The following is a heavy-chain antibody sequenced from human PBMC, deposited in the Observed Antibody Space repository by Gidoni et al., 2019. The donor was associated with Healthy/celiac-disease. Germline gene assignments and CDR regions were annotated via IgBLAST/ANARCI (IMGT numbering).Heavy chain of an antibody. D-gene: IGHD3-22*01. V-gene: IGHV3-72*01. Sequence: EVPLVESGGGLVQPGGSLRLSCAASGFTFSDHYMDWVRQAPGKGLECVGRTRNKANSYTTEYAASVKGRFTISRDDSKNSLYLQMNSLKTEDTAVYYCARVRDYYDSSGYYYASDYYGMDVWGQGTTVTVSS. CDR3: ARVRDYYDSSGYYYASDYYGMDV. J-gene: IGHJ6*02. CDR1: GFTFSDHY. CDR2: TRNKANSYTT.